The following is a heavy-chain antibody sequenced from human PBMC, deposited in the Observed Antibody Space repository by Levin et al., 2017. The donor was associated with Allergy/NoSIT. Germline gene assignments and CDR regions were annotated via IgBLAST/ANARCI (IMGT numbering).Heavy chain of an antibody. D-gene: IGHD2-2*01. CDR2: INHSGST. J-gene: IGHJ6*02. Sequence: GSLRLSCAVYGGSFSGYYWSWIRQPPGKGLEWIGEINHSGSTNYNPSLKSRVTISVDTSKNQFSLKLSSVTAADTAVYYCARGYCSSTSCSNYGMDVWGQGTTVTVSS. CDR3: ARGYCSSTSCSNYGMDV. V-gene: IGHV4-34*01. CDR1: GGSFSGYY.